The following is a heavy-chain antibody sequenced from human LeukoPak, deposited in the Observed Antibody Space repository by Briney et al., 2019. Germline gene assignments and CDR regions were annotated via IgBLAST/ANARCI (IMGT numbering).Heavy chain of an antibody. CDR3: ARAGVPDAFDI. J-gene: IGHJ3*02. D-gene: IGHD1-1*01. Sequence: SETLSLTCTVSGGSISIYYWSWIRQPPGKGLEWIGYIYYSGSTNYNPSLKSRVTISVDTSKNQFSLKLSSVTAADTAVYYCARAGVPDAFDIWGQGTMVTVSS. CDR2: IYYSGST. V-gene: IGHV4-59*01. CDR1: GGSISIYY.